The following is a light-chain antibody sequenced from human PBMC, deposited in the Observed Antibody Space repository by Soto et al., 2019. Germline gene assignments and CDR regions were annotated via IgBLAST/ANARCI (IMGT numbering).Light chain of an antibody. CDR2: GAS. CDR3: QQYNNWWT. V-gene: IGKV3-15*01. J-gene: IGKJ1*01. CDR1: QSINSN. Sequence: VMTQSPATLSVSPGERATLSCTASQSINSNLAWYQQRPGQAPRLLIYGASTRATGIPARFSGSGSGTEFTLTISSLQYEDFAVYYCQQYNNWWTFGQGTKVAIK.